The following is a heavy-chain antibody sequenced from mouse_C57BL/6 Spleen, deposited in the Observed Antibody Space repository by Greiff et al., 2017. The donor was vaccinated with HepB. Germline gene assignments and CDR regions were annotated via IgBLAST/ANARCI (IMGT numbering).Heavy chain of an antibody. CDR3: ARSGDGYYVAWFAY. V-gene: IGHV1-42*01. CDR2: INPSTGGT. D-gene: IGHD2-3*01. Sequence: EVQGVESGPELVKPGASVKISCKASGYSFTGYYMNWVKQSPEKSLEWIGEINPSTGGTTYNQKFKAKATLTVDKSSSTAYMQLKSLTSEDSAVYYCARSGDGYYVAWFAYWGQGTLVTVSA. CDR1: GYSFTGYY. J-gene: IGHJ3*01.